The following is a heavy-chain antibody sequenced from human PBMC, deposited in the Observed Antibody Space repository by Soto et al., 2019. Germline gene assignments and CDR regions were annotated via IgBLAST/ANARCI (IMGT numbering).Heavy chain of an antibody. Sequence: ASVKVSCKASGYTFTSYAMHWVRQAPGQRLEWMGWINAGNGNTKYSQKFQGRVTITRDTSASTAYMELSSLRSEDTAVYYCARDQRPKFDFWSGYSSGNEAFDIWGQGTMVTVSS. CDR3: ARDQRPKFDFWSGYSSGNEAFDI. CDR1: GYTFTSYA. J-gene: IGHJ3*02. D-gene: IGHD3-3*01. V-gene: IGHV1-3*01. CDR2: INAGNGNT.